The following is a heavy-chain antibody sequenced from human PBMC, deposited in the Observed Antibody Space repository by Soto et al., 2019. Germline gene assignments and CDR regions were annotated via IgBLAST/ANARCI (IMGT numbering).Heavy chain of an antibody. Sequence: PGGAVIISCAASGFTFDEYTMHWFRHAPGKGLEWVSLISYDGSNKYYADSVKGRFTISRDNSKNTLYLQMNSLRAEDTAVYYCAKGPWDDDYYYGMDVWGQGTTVTVSS. CDR3: AKGPWDDDYYYGMDV. CDR1: GFTFDEYT. D-gene: IGHD1-26*01. CDR2: ISYDGSNK. J-gene: IGHJ6*02. V-gene: IGHV3-30*18.